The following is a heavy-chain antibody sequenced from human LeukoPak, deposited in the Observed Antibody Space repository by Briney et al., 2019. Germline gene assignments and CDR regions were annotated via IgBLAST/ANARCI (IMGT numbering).Heavy chain of an antibody. D-gene: IGHD5-24*01. CDR1: GGSISSGSYY. Sequence: SQTLSLTCTVSGGSISSGSYYWSWIRQPAGKGLEWIGRIYTSGSTNYNPSLKSRVTISVDTPKNQFSLKLSSVTAADTAVYYCARARRDLYYYGMDVWGQGTTVTVSS. V-gene: IGHV4-61*02. CDR2: IYTSGST. J-gene: IGHJ6*02. CDR3: ARARRDLYYYGMDV.